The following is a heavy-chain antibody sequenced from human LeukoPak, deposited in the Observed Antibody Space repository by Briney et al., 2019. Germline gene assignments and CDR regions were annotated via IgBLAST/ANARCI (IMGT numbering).Heavy chain of an antibody. CDR1: GGSISSYY. J-gene: IGHJ6*02. V-gene: IGHV4-4*07. CDR3: ARDLQQLVRNYYYGMDV. D-gene: IGHD6-13*01. Sequence: PSETLSLTCTVSGGSISSYYWSWIRQPAGKGLEWIGRIYTSASTNYNPSLKSRVTMSVDTSKNQFSLKLSSVTAADTAVYYCARDLQQLVRNYYYGMDVWGQGTTVTVSS. CDR2: IYTSAST.